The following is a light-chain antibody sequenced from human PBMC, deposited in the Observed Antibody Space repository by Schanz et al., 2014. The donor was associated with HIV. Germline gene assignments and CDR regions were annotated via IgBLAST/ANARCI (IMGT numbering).Light chain of an antibody. V-gene: IGLV2-18*02. CDR2: EVS. CDR3: SSYTSSSTSVV. Sequence: QSALTQPVSVSGAPGQSITISCTGTSSDVGAYNGVSWYQQSPGTAPKLLIYEVSDRPSGIPDRFSGSKSGNTASLTISGLQAEDEADYYCSSYTSSSTSVVFGTGTKLTVL. CDR1: SSDVGAYNG. J-gene: IGLJ1*01.